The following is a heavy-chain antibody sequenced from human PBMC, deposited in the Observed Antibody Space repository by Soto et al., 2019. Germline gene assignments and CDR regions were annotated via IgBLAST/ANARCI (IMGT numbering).Heavy chain of an antibody. V-gene: IGHV1-2*04. J-gene: IGHJ6*02. Sequence: ASVKVSCKASGYTFTSYYMHWVRQAPGQGLEWMGWINPNSGGTNYAQKFQGWVTMTRDTSISTAYMELSRLRSDDTAVYYCAIVCWSSSWPYYYGMDVWGQGTTVTVSS. D-gene: IGHD6-13*01. CDR2: INPNSGGT. CDR3: AIVCWSSSWPYYYGMDV. CDR1: GYTFTSYY.